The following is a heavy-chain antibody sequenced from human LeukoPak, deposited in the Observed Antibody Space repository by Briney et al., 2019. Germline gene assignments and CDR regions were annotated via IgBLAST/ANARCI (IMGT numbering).Heavy chain of an antibody. J-gene: IGHJ6*03. Sequence: GSLRLSCAASGFTFSNYWMSWVRQAPGKGLEWIGEINHSGSTNYNPSLKSRVTISVDTSKKQFSLKLSSVTAADTAVYYCARKVVPTAILAKYYMDVWGKGTTVTVPS. CDR1: GFTFSNYW. CDR2: INHSGST. D-gene: IGHD2-2*02. V-gene: IGHV4-34*01. CDR3: ARKVVPTAILAKYYMDV.